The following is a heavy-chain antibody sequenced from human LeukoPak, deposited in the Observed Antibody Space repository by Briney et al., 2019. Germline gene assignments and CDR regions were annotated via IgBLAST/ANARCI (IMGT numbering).Heavy chain of an antibody. CDR2: INPNSGGT. D-gene: IGHD3-22*01. V-gene: IGHV1-2*02. J-gene: IGHJ2*01. Sequence: GASVKVSCKASGYTFTGYYMHWVRQAPGQGLEWMGWINPNSGGTNYAQNFQGRVTMTRDTSINTACMELSRLRSDDTAVYYCAINPDSSGGGSDWYFDLWGRGTLVTVSS. CDR3: AINPDSSGGGSDWYFDL. CDR1: GYTFTGYY.